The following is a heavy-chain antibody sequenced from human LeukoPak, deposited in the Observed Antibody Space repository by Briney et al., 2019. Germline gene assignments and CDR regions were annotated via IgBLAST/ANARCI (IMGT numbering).Heavy chain of an antibody. V-gene: IGHV3-23*01. CDR3: VRGSPLRAFDI. Sequence: GGSLRLSCAASGFTFSSYAMSWVRQAPGKGLEWVSAISGSGGSTHYADSVKGRFTISRDNSKNTLYLQMNSLRDEDTAVYYCVRGSPLRAFDIWGQGTMVSVSS. CDR2: ISGSGGST. D-gene: IGHD3-16*01. J-gene: IGHJ3*02. CDR1: GFTFSSYA.